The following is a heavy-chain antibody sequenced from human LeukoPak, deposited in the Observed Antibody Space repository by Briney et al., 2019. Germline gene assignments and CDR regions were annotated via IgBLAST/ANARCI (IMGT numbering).Heavy chain of an antibody. J-gene: IGHJ4*02. CDR2: IKHDGSDK. V-gene: IGHV3-7*01. Sequence: GGSLRLSCVASGFTFSSYWMSWVRQAPGKGLEWVANIKHDGSDKYYVDSVEGRFTISRDNAKNSLYLQMDSLRVEDTAVYYCARPSAPDWGQGTLVTVSS. CDR3: ARPSAPD. D-gene: IGHD2-2*01. CDR1: GFTFSSYW.